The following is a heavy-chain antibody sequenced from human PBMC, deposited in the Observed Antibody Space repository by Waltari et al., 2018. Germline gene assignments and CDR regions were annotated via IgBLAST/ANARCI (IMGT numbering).Heavy chain of an antibody. D-gene: IGHD6-13*01. CDR2: ISSSSSII. Sequence: EVQLVESGGGLVKPGGSLRLSCAGSGLTFSTYTMNWVRQAPGKGLEWVSSISSSSSIIYYADSVKGRFTISRDNAKDSLYLQMNSLRAEDTALYYCARRYSSTWPFDYWGQGTLVTVSS. CDR1: GLTFSTYT. CDR3: ARRYSSTWPFDY. J-gene: IGHJ4*02. V-gene: IGHV3-48*01.